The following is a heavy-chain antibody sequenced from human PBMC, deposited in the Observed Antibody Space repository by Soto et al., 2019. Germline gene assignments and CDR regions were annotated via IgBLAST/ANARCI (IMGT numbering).Heavy chain of an antibody. Sequence: SETPSLPWTFSGGSIHSDSYYWGWIRQSPEKGLEWFASISYSGSTYYNPTLKSRLIISVDTSKSQFSLKLSSVTAADTAVYYCARSKRYCSSTSCSNFDYWGQGTLVTVSS. CDR3: ARSKRYCSSTSCSNFDY. V-gene: IGHV4-39*07. CDR1: GGSIHSDSYY. D-gene: IGHD2-2*01. CDR2: ISYSGST. J-gene: IGHJ4*02.